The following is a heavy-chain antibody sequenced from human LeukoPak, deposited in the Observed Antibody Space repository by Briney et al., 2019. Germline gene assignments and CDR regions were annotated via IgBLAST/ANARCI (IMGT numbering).Heavy chain of an antibody. J-gene: IGHJ4*02. CDR2: IYYSGST. D-gene: IGHD1-26*01. V-gene: IGHV4-39*01. CDR3: ASGQSYSLDY. Sequence: PSETLSLTCTVSGGSISSSSYYWGWIRQPPGKGLEWIGSIYYSGSTYYNPSLKSRVTISVDTSKNQFSLKLSSVTAADTAVYYCASGQSYSLDYWGQGTLVTVSS. CDR1: GGSISSSSYY.